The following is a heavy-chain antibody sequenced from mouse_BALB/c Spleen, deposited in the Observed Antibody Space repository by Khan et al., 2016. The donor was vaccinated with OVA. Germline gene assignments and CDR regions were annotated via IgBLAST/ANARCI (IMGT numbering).Heavy chain of an antibody. CDR2: ILPGSSSA. V-gene: IGHV1-9*01. J-gene: IGHJ1*01. Sequence: QIQLVQSGAELMKPGASVKISCKATGYTFSSYWIEWVKQRPGHGLEWIGEILPGSSSANYNEKFKGKATFTADTSSNTAYMQLSSLTSEDSAVYCCARYGNHWYFDVWGAGTTVTVSS. CDR1: GYTFSSYW. CDR3: ARYGNHWYFDV. D-gene: IGHD2-1*01.